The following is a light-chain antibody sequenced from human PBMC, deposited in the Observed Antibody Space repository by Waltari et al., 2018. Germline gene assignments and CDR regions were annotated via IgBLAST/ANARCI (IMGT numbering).Light chain of an antibody. CDR3: TTWDDSLSGYV. CDR1: SSTIGSNY. Sequence: QSVLTQPPSASGTPGQRAPISCSGCSSTIGSNYIYWYQQRPGTAPKLLIYRNNQRPSGVPDRFSGSKSGTSASLAISGLRSEDEADYYCTTWDDSLSGYVFGTGTKVTVL. V-gene: IGLV1-47*01. J-gene: IGLJ1*01. CDR2: RNN.